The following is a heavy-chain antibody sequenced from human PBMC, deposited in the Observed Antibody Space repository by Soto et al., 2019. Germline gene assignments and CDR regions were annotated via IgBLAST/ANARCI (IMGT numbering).Heavy chain of an antibody. CDR3: ARDRGISSSWYEYYFDY. D-gene: IGHD6-13*01. CDR1: GFTFSDYY. Sequence: PGGSLRLSCAASGFTFSDYYMSWIRQAPGKGLEWVSYISSSSSYTNYADPVKGRFTISRDNAKNSLYLQMNSLRAEDTAVYYCARDRGISSSWYEYYFDYWGQGPLVTVSS. J-gene: IGHJ4*02. V-gene: IGHV3-11*05. CDR2: ISSSSSYT.